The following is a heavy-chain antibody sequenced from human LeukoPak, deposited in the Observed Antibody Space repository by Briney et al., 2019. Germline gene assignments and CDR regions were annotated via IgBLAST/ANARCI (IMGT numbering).Heavy chain of an antibody. CDR1: GYTFTSYD. CDR2: MNPNSGNT. D-gene: IGHD7-27*01. J-gene: IGHJ3*02. V-gene: IGHV1-8*01. Sequence: ASVKVSCKASGYTFTSYDINWVRQATGQGLEWMGWMNPNSGNTGYAQKFQGRVTMTRNNSISTAYMELSSLRSEDTAVYYCASRLTGDDLADAFDIWGQGTMVTVSS. CDR3: ASRLTGDDLADAFDI.